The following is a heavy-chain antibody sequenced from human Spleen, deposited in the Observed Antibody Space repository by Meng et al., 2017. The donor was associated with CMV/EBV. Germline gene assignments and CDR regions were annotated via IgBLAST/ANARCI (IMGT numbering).Heavy chain of an antibody. CDR1: GYTFTSYG. J-gene: IGHJ3*02. Sequence: ASVKVCCKAYGYTFTSYGISWVRQAPGQGLEWMGWISAYNGNTNFAQKLQGRVTMTPDTSTSTAYMELRSLTSDDTAVYYCARDQGRGGGYFVDALDIWGQGTMVTVSS. CDR3: ARDQGRGGGYFVDALDI. V-gene: IGHV1-18*01. D-gene: IGHD4-23*01. CDR2: ISAYNGNT.